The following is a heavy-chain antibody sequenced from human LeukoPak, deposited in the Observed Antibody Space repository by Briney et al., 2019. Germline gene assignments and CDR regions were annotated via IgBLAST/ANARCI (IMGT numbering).Heavy chain of an antibody. CDR3: ARVMDYYDSSGYYYVVNGGSCFDY. Sequence: ASVKVSCKASGYTFTSYGISWVRQAPGQGLEWMGWISAYNGNTNYAQKLQGRVTMTTDTSTSTAYMELRSLRSDDTAVYYCARVMDYYDSSGYYYVVNGGSCFDYWGQGTLVTVSS. D-gene: IGHD3-22*01. J-gene: IGHJ4*02. CDR1: GYTFTSYG. V-gene: IGHV1-18*01. CDR2: ISAYNGNT.